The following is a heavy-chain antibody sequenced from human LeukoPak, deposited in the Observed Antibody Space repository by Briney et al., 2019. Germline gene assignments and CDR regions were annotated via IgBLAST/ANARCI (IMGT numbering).Heavy chain of an antibody. CDR2: IYYSGST. D-gene: IGHD2-15*01. CDR1: GGSISSSSCY. CDR3: AREIRGYCSGGSCYSDLYFAPHPYYFDY. V-gene: IGHV4-39*07. J-gene: IGHJ4*02. Sequence: SETLSLTCTVSGGSISSSSCYWGWIRQPPGKGLEWIGSIYYSGSTYYNPSLKSRVTISADTAKNQFSLKLSSVTAADTAVYYCAREIRGYCSGGSCYSDLYFAPHPYYFDYWGQGTLVTVSS.